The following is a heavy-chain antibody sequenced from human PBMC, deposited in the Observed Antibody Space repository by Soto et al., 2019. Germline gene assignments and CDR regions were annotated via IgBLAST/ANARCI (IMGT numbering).Heavy chain of an antibody. CDR3: AKGAVAGTRPCFAY. CDR2: LTGSGGTT. V-gene: IGHV3-23*01. D-gene: IGHD6-19*01. CDR1: GFTLSKAC. Sequence: GGSLRLSSAASGFTLSKACINWVRQAPGKGLEWVSALTGSGGTTYYADSVKGRFSISRDNSKNTLYLQMNSLRAEDTAIYYCAKGAVAGTRPCFAYWGLGTLVTVSS. J-gene: IGHJ4*02.